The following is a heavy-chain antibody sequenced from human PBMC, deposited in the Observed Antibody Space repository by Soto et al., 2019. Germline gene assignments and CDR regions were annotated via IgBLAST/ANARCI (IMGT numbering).Heavy chain of an antibody. CDR3: ARNGEGIAVAGTWDY. J-gene: IGHJ4*02. Sequence: PSETLSLTCTVSGGSISSYYWSWIRQPPGKGLEWIGYIYYSGSTNYNPSLKSRVTISVDTSKNQFSLKLSSVTAADTAVYYCARNGEGIAVAGTWDYWGQGTLVTVSS. CDR2: IYYSGST. CDR1: GGSISSYY. V-gene: IGHV4-59*01. D-gene: IGHD6-19*01.